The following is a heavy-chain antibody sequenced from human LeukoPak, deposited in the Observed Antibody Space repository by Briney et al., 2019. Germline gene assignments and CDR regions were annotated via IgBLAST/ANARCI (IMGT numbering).Heavy chain of an antibody. Sequence: ASVKVSCKASGYTFTGYYMHWVRQAPGQGLEWMGWINPNSGGTNYAQKFQGRVTMTRDTSISTAYLQWSSLKASDTAMYYCARHLVVEKGYYYYYMDVWGKGTTVTVSS. CDR2: INPNSGGT. CDR3: ARHLVVEKGYYYYYMDV. J-gene: IGHJ6*03. D-gene: IGHD3-22*01. V-gene: IGHV1-2*02. CDR1: GYTFTGYY.